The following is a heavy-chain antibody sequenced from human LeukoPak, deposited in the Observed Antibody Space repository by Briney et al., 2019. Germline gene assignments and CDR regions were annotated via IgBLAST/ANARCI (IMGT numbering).Heavy chain of an antibody. CDR2: IRSKANSHAT. D-gene: IGHD3-16*01. Sequence: PGGSLRLSCAASGFTFSGSAMYWVRQASGKGLEWVGRIRSKANSHATAYAASVTDRFTISRDDSKNTAYLQMNSLKTEDTAVYYCTTSVLRLGGLRSDYWGQGTLVTVSS. CDR3: TTSVLRLGGLRSDY. CDR1: GFTFSGSA. J-gene: IGHJ4*02. V-gene: IGHV3-73*01.